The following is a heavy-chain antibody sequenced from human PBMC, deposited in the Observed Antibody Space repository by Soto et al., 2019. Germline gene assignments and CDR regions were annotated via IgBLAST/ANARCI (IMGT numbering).Heavy chain of an antibody. V-gene: IGHV3-30-3*01. CDR2: ISYNGNNK. CDR3: ARDRDVIDIRDMNS. CDR1: DFTFSSYA. D-gene: IGHD3-10*01. J-gene: IGHJ1*01. Sequence: QVQLVESGGGVVQPGRSLRLSCVGSDFTFSSYAMHWVRQAPGKGLEWVAVISYNGNNKYYADSVKGRFTISRDNSKHTLYLQTFCLRAKGMTVDYTARDRDVIDIRDMNSWGEGTLGTVAT.